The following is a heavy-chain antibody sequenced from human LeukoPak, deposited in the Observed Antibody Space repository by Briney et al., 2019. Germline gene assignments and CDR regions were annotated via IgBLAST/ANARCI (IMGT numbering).Heavy chain of an antibody. J-gene: IGHJ4*02. CDR3: ARGPDTVTTATLDN. CDR2: IFYIGST. V-gene: IGHV4-39*07. Sequence: SETLSLTCTVSGGSISSSTYYWGWVRQPPGKGLDWIGSIFYIGSTQYTQYNPSLKSRVTISADTSKNQFSLKLRSVTAADTAVYYCARGPDTVTTATLDNWGQGTLVTVSS. D-gene: IGHD4-17*01. CDR1: GGSISSSTYY.